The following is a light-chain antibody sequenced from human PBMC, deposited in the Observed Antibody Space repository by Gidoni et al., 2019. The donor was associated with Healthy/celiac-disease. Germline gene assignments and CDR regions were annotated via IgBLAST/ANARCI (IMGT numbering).Light chain of an antibody. V-gene: IGKV1-8*01. Sequence: GDRVTITCRASQGLSSYLAWYQQKPGKSPKLMIYAASTLQSGVPSRFSGSGPGTDFTLTISCLQAEDVATYYWQQYYSYPWTFGQGTKVEIK. CDR3: QQYYSYPWT. J-gene: IGKJ1*01. CDR2: AAS. CDR1: QGLSSY.